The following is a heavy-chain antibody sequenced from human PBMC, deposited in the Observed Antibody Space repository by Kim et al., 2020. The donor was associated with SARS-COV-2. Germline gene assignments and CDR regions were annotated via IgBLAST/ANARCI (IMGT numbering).Heavy chain of an antibody. D-gene: IGHD3-10*01. J-gene: IGHJ6*03. CDR2: INTNTGIP. Sequence: ASVKVSCKPSGYTFTSYAMNWVRQAPGQGLEWMGWINTNTGIPTYAQGFTGRFVFSLDTSVSTAYLQISSLKAEDTAVYYCARVGETYGYYYMDVWGKGTTVTVSS. CDR1: GYTFTSYA. CDR3: ARVGETYGYYYMDV. V-gene: IGHV7-4-1*02.